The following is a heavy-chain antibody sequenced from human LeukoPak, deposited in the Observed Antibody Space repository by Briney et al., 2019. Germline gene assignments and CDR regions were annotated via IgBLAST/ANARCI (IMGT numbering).Heavy chain of an antibody. CDR2: TYYSGST. Sequence: PSETLSLTCTVSGGSINSYYWSWIRQPPGKGLEWIGYTYYSGSTNYNPSLKSRVTISVDTSKNQFSLKLSSVTAADTAVYYCARGGSVAGTDFDYWGQGTLVTVSS. D-gene: IGHD6-19*01. V-gene: IGHV4-59*01. CDR1: GGSINSYY. CDR3: ARGGSVAGTDFDY. J-gene: IGHJ4*02.